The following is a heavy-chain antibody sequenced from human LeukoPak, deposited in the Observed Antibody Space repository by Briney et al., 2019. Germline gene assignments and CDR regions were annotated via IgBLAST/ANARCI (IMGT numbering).Heavy chain of an antibody. Sequence: GGSLGLSCAVSGFNFRDHWMDWVRQAPGKGLQWVGHIKNDGSETYYLDSLKGRFSISKDNTNNALYLQMNSLRVEDTAVYYCVKNDGWFHLAQWGQGTLVTVSS. D-gene: IGHD6-19*01. V-gene: IGHV3-7*03. J-gene: IGHJ4*02. CDR3: VKNDGWFHLAQ. CDR1: GFNFRDHW. CDR2: IKNDGSET.